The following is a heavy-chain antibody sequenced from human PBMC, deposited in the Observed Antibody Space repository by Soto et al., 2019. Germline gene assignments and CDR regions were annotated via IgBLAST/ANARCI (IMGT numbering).Heavy chain of an antibody. CDR1: GDSVSSNSAA. Sequence: SQTLSLTCAISGDSVSSNSAAWNWIRQSPSRGLEWLGRTYYRSKWYNDYAVSVKSRITINPDTSKNQFSLQLNSVTPEDTAVYYCARGKDDFWSGYRDKYGVDVWGQGTTVTVSS. V-gene: IGHV6-1*01. CDR2: TYYRSKWYN. J-gene: IGHJ6*02. CDR3: ARGKDDFWSGYRDKYGVDV. D-gene: IGHD3-3*01.